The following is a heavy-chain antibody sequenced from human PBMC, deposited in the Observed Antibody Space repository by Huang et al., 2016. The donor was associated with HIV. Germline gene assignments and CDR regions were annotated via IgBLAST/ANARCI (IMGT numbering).Heavy chain of an antibody. J-gene: IGHJ4*02. V-gene: IGHV3-49*03. CDR2: IRSKAYGETK. Sequence: EVQLVESGGGLVQPGRSLRLSCPASGFTFGDYAMSWFRQATGKGLEWVGCIRSKAYGETKEYAASVKGRFTISRHDSKSIAYLQMNSLKTEDTAVYYCARDRFIYSTSWSYYFDYWGQGTLVTVSS. D-gene: IGHD6-13*01. CDR1: GFTFGDYA. CDR3: ARDRFIYSTSWSYYFDY.